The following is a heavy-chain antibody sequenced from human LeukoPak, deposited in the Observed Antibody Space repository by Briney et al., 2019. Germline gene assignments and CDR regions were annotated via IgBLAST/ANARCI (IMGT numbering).Heavy chain of an antibody. J-gene: IGHJ6*02. Sequence: GGSLRLSCSASGFTFSSYSMSWVRQAPGRGLEWVANIKQDGSEKYYVDSVKGRFTISRDNAKNSLYLQMNSLRAEDTAVYYCARDLVAKYYYGMDVWGQGTTVTVSS. V-gene: IGHV3-7*01. CDR3: ARDLVAKYYYGMDV. CDR1: GFTFSSYS. CDR2: IKQDGSEK. D-gene: IGHD5-12*01.